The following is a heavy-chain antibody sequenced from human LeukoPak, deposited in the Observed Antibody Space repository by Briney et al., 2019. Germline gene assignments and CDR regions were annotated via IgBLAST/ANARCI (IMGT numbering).Heavy chain of an antibody. Sequence: PSETLSLTCTVSGGSISSSSYYWGWIRQPPGKGLEWIGSIYYSGSTYYNPSLKSRVTISVDTSKNQFSLKLSSVTAADTAVYYCARETAMAKNWFDPWGQGTLVTVSS. CDR2: IYYSGST. CDR1: GGSISSSSYY. D-gene: IGHD5-18*01. J-gene: IGHJ5*02. CDR3: ARETAMAKNWFDP. V-gene: IGHV4-39*07.